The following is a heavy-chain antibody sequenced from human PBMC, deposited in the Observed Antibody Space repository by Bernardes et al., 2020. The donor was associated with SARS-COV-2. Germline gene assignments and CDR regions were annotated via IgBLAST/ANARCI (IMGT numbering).Heavy chain of an antibody. Sequence: SLRLSCAASGFTFSSSWMHWVRQAPGKGLVWVSRINPDGTSTSYADSVKGRFTISRDNAKNTLYLQMNSLRAEDTAVYYCARDLGYCTNGVCSPWGQGTLVTVSS. J-gene: IGHJ5*02. CDR1: GFTFSSSW. V-gene: IGHV3-74*01. CDR2: INPDGTST. D-gene: IGHD2-8*01. CDR3: ARDLGYCTNGVCSP.